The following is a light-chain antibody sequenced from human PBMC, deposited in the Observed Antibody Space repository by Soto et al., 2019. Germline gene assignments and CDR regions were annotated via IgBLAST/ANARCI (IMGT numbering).Light chain of an antibody. J-gene: IGKJ1*01. V-gene: IGKV3-20*01. CDR1: QSVSSSY. CDR2: GAS. CDR3: QQYGSSLTT. Sequence: EIVLTQSPGTLSLSPGERATLSCRASQSVSSSYLAWYQQKPGQAPRLLIYGASGRATGIPDRFSGSGSGTDFTLTISRLEPEDFAVYYCQQYGSSLTTFGQGTKVDIK.